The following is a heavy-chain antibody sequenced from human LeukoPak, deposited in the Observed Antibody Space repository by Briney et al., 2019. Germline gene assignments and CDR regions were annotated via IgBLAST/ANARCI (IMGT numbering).Heavy chain of an antibody. V-gene: IGHV1-8*03. CDR1: GYTFTSYD. CDR2: MNPNSGNT. CDR3: ARGSADTFPDY. J-gene: IGHJ4*02. D-gene: IGHD3-16*01. Sequence: ASVKVSCKASGYTFTSYDINWVRQATGQGLEWMGWMNPNSGNTGYAQKFQGRVTITRNTSISTAYMELSSLRSGDTAVYYCARGSADTFPDYWGQGTLVTVSS.